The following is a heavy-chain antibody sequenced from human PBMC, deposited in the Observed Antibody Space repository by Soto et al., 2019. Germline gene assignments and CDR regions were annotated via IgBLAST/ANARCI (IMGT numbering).Heavy chain of an antibody. CDR3: ARDSGGAAAAGCPNFDY. CDR1: GFTFSDYY. J-gene: IGHJ4*02. D-gene: IGHD6-13*01. V-gene: IGHV3-11*01. CDR2: ISSSGSTI. Sequence: PVGSLRLSCAASGFTFSDYYMSWIRQAPGKGLEWVSYISSSGSTIYYADSVKGRFTISRDNAKNSLYLQMNSLRAEDTAVYYGARDSGGAAAAGCPNFDYWGQGTLVTVSS.